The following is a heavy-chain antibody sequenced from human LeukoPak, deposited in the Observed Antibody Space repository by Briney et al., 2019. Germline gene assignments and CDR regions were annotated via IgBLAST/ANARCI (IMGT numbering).Heavy chain of an antibody. CDR2: IYSNDDK. Sequence: SGPTLVNPTQTLTLTCTFSGFSLSTSGVGVGWIRQPPGKALEWLALIYSNDDKRYSPSLKSMLTITKDTSKNQVVLTMTNMDPVDTATYYCAHYGAYYYDSSGYYWDYWGQGTLVTVSS. D-gene: IGHD3-22*01. CDR3: AHYGAYYYDSSGYYWDY. CDR1: GFSLSTSGVG. J-gene: IGHJ4*02. V-gene: IGHV2-5*01.